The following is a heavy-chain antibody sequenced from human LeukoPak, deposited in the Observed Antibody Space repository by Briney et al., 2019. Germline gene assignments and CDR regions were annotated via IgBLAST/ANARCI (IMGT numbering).Heavy chain of an antibody. CDR1: GLTFSNYW. J-gene: IGHJ4*02. V-gene: IGHV3-7*01. CDR2: IKKDGSDK. D-gene: IGHD3-16*01. Sequence: PGGSLRLSCAASGLTFSNYWMSWVRQAPGKGLEWEADIKKDGSDKYYVDSVKGRFTISRDNAENSLFLQMNSLRAEDTAVYYCAALWEGGYWGQGTLVTVSS. CDR3: AALWEGGY.